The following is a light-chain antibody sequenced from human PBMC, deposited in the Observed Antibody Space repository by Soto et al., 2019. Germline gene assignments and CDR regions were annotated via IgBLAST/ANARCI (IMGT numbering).Light chain of an antibody. V-gene: IGKV1-33*01. Sequence: DIQMTQSPSSLSASVGDRVIITCQASQDISDHLNWYQQKSGQAPNLLIYDASSLETGVPSRFKGGGSGTHFTFTITGLQPEDIGTYYCQQFESLPLTFGGGTKV. CDR1: QDISDH. CDR3: QQFESLPLT. J-gene: IGKJ4*01. CDR2: DAS.